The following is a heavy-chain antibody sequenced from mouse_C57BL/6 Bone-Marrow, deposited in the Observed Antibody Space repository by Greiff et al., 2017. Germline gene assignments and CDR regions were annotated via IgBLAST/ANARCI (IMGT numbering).Heavy chain of an antibody. Sequence: QVQLQQPGAELVKPGASVKLSCKASGYTFTSYWMHWLKQRPGQGLEWIGMIHPNSGSTNYNEKFKSKATLTVDKSSSTAYMQLSSLTSEDSAVYYCARWVLLLSYVPFCYAMDYWGQGTSVTVSS. V-gene: IGHV1-64*01. J-gene: IGHJ4*01. CDR2: IHPNSGST. CDR1: GYTFTSYW. D-gene: IGHD2-3*01. CDR3: ARWVLLLSYVPFCYAMDY.